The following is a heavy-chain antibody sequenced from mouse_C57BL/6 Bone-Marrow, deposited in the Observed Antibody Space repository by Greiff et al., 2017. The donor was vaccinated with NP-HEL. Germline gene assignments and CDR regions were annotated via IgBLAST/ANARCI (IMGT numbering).Heavy chain of an antibody. CDR1: GYAFSSSW. CDR3: ARLDYDYDGRDFDY. D-gene: IGHD2-4*01. CDR2: IYPGDGDT. V-gene: IGHV1-82*01. J-gene: IGHJ2*01. Sequence: QVQLKQSGPELVKPGASVKISCKASGYAFSSSWMNWVKQRPGKGLEWIGRIYPGDGDTNYNGKFKGKATLTADKSSSTAYMQLSSLTSEDSAVYFCARLDYDYDGRDFDYWGQGTTLTVSS.